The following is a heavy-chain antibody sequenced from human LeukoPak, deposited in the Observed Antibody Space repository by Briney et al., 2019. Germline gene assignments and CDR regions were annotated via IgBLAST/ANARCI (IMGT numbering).Heavy chain of an antibody. V-gene: IGHV3-30-3*01. CDR2: ISYDGSNK. D-gene: IGHD1-26*01. CDR3: ARVLHSGSQRSAFDI. Sequence: GGSLRLSCAASGFTFSSYAMHWVRQAPGKGLEWVAVISYDGSNKYYADSVKGRFTISRDNSKNTLYLQMNSLRAEDTAVYYCARVLHSGSQRSAFDIWGQGTMVTVSS. J-gene: IGHJ3*02. CDR1: GFTFSSYA.